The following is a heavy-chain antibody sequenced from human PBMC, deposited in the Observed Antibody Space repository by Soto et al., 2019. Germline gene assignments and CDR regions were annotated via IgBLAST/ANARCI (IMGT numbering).Heavy chain of an antibody. CDR1: GGSFSGYY. CDR2: IYYTGST. CDR3: ARGHNGGHQGAI. J-gene: IGHJ3*02. D-gene: IGHD4-17*01. V-gene: IGHV4-59*01. Sequence: SETLSLTCAVYGGSFSGYYWSWIRQPPGKGLEWIGFIYYTGSTNYNPSLKSRVTILVDTSKNQFSLKLYSVTAADTAVYYCARGHNGGHQGAIWGQGTMVTVSS.